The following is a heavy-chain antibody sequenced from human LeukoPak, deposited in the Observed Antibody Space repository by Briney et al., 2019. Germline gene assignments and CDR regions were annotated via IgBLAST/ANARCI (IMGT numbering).Heavy chain of an antibody. V-gene: IGHV3-30-3*01. J-gene: IGHJ4*02. CDR1: GFTFSSYA. CDR3: ARGGYYDSSAGAY. Sequence: PGGSLRLSCAASGFTFSSYAMHWVRQAPGKGLEWVAVISYDGSNKYYADSVKGRFTISRDNSKNTLYLQMSSLRAEDTAVYYCARGGYYDSSAGAYWGRGTLVTVSS. D-gene: IGHD3-22*01. CDR2: ISYDGSNK.